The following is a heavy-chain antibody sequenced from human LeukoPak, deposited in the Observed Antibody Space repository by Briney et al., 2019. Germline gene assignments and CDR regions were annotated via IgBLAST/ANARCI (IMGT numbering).Heavy chain of an antibody. CDR2: IYYSGST. Sequence: SETLSLTCTVSGDSITSYYWSWIRQPPGKGLEWIGYIYYSGSTNYNPFLKSRVTISLDTSKNQFSLKLSSVTAADTAVYYCARQDGDYVMGFDYWGQGTLVTVSS. CDR3: ARQDGDYVMGFDY. J-gene: IGHJ4*02. V-gene: IGHV4-59*08. CDR1: GDSITSYY. D-gene: IGHD4-17*01.